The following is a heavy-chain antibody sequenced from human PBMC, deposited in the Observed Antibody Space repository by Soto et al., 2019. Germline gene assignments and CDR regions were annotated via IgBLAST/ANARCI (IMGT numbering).Heavy chain of an antibody. CDR3: AREWIAAAEDY. CDR2: INSDGSST. Sequence: GGSLRLSCAASGFTFSSYWMHWVRQAPGKGLVWVSRINSDGSSTSYADSVKGRFTISRDNAKNTLYLQMNSLRAEDTAVYYCAREWIAAAEDYWGQGTLVTVSS. CDR1: GFTFSSYW. J-gene: IGHJ4*02. D-gene: IGHD6-13*01. V-gene: IGHV3-74*01.